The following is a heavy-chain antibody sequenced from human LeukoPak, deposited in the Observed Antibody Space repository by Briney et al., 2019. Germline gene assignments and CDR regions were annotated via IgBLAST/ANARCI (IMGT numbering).Heavy chain of an antibody. V-gene: IGHV4-4*02. D-gene: IGHD1/OR15-1a*01. CDR2: IYLYGTT. CDR1: SGSISSSKW. CDR3: ARQKWEQQGRDYYFNGLDV. Sequence: SETLSLTCSVSSGSISSSKWWSWVRPSPVKGLEWIGEIYLYGTTNYNPSFTSRVTMSVDRSRNQFSLKLTSVTAADTAVYYCARQKWEQQGRDYYFNGLDVWGPGTTVIVSS. J-gene: IGHJ6*02.